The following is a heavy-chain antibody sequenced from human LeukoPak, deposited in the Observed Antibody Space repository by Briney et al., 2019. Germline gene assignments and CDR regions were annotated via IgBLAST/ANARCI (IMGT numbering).Heavy chain of an antibody. CDR1: GFTFNIFS. Sequence: GGSLRLSCAASGFTFNIFSMNWVRQAPGKGLEWLAYIGSSGDGAIFYRDSAKGRFTVSGDNAKNSLYLQMDSLRDEDTAVYYCARGVGYCSGGRCYNWFDSWGRGTLVTVSS. V-gene: IGHV3-48*02. D-gene: IGHD2-15*01. CDR3: ARGVGYCSGGRCYNWFDS. CDR2: IGSSGDGAI. J-gene: IGHJ5*01.